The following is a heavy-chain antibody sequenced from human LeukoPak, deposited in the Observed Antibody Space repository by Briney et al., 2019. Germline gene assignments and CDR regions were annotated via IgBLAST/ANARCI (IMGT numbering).Heavy chain of an antibody. CDR3: ASSNYDFWSGYYYYFDY. D-gene: IGHD3-3*01. CDR1: GASISSGDYY. CDR2: IYYSGST. J-gene: IGHJ4*02. Sequence: PSETLSLTCTVSGASISSGDYYWSWIRQPPGKGLEWIGYIYYSGSTNYNPSLKSRVTISVDTSKNQFSLKLSSVTAADTAVYYCASSNYDFWSGYYYYFDYWGQGTLVTVSS. V-gene: IGHV4-61*08.